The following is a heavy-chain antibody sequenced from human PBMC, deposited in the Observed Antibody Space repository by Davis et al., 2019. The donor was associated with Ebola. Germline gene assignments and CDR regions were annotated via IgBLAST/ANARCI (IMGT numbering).Heavy chain of an antibody. J-gene: IGHJ3*02. Sequence: PGGSLRLSCAASGFTFSSYEMNWVRQAPGKGLEWVSYISSSGSTIYYADSVKGRFTISRDNAKNSLYLQMNSLRAEDTAVYYCAREFTVVTAIRSLVDDAFDIWGQGTMVTVSS. CDR1: GFTFSSYE. CDR3: AREFTVVTAIRSLVDDAFDI. D-gene: IGHD2-21*02. V-gene: IGHV3-48*03. CDR2: ISSSGSTI.